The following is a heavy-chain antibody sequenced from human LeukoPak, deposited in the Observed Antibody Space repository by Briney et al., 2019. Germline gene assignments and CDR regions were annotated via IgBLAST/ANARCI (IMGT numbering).Heavy chain of an antibody. Sequence: PSETLSLTCTVSGGSISSYYWSWIRQPPGKGLEWIGYIYYSGSTNYNPSLKSRVTISVDTSKNQFSLKLSSVTAADTAVYYCALFDRPRLPPEARWGAVAGKSYWGQGTLVTVSS. CDR3: ALFDRPRLPPEARWGAVAGKSY. CDR2: IYYSGST. CDR1: GGSISSYY. V-gene: IGHV4-59*08. J-gene: IGHJ4*02. D-gene: IGHD6-19*01.